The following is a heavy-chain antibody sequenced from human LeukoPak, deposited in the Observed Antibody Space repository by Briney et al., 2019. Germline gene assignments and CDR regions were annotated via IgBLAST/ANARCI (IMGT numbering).Heavy chain of an antibody. D-gene: IGHD1-1*01. V-gene: IGHV3-73*01. CDR1: GFTFSGSA. CDR2: IRSKANSYAT. CDR3: TRQGLNGDY. Sequence: PGGSLRLSCAASGFTFSGSAMHWVRQASGKGLEWVGRIRSKANSYATAYAASVKGRFTISRDDSKNTAYLQMNSLKTEDTAVYYRTRQGLNGDYWGQGTLVTVSS. J-gene: IGHJ4*02.